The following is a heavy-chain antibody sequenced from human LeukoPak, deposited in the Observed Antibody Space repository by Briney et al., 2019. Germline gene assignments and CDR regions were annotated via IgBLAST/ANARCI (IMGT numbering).Heavy chain of an antibody. CDR2: IYHSGST. J-gene: IGHJ3*02. Sequence: PSETLSLTCAVSGGSISSGGYSWSWIRQPPGKGLEWIGYIYHSGSTYYNPSLKSRVTISVDRSKNQFSLKLSSVTAADTAVYYCARASRVVYYDFWSGCYRDALDIWGQGTMVTVSS. D-gene: IGHD3-3*01. CDR1: GGSISSGGYS. CDR3: ARASRVVYYDFWSGCYRDALDI. V-gene: IGHV4-30-2*01.